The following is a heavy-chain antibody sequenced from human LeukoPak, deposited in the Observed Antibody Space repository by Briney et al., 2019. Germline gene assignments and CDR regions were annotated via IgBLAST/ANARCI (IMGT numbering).Heavy chain of an antibody. V-gene: IGHV4-59*08. CDR2: IYYSGST. J-gene: IGHJ4*02. CDR1: GGSISSYY. CDR3: ARHLDGYSDY. Sequence: SETLSLTCTVSGGSISSYYWSWIRQPPGKGLEWIGYIYYSGSTNYNPSLKSRVTISVDTSKNQFSLKLSSVTAADTAVYYCARHLDGYSDYWGQGTLVTVSS. D-gene: IGHD5-24*01.